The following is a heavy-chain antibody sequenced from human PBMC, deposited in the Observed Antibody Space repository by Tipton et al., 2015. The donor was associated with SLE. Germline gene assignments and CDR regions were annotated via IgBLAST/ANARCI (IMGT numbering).Heavy chain of an antibody. CDR2: ISYDGSNK. V-gene: IGHV3-30*04. Sequence: SLRLSCADSGFTFSIYAMHWVRQPPGKGLEWVAVISYDGSNKYYADSVKGRFTIPRDNSKNTLYLQMNSLRAEDTAVYYCAREGDWNYVGPFDYWGQGTLVTVSS. J-gene: IGHJ4*02. D-gene: IGHD1-7*01. CDR3: AREGDWNYVGPFDY. CDR1: GFTFSIYA.